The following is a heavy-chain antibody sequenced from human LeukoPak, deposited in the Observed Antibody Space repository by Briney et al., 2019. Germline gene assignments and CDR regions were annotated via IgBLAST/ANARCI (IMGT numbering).Heavy chain of an antibody. CDR2: IIPMFGTA. CDR1: GGTFSTYA. V-gene: IGHV1-69*13. J-gene: IGHJ4*02. D-gene: IGHD5-12*01. Sequence: GASVKVSCKASGGTFSTYAISWVRQAPGQGLEWMGGIIPMFGTANYAQKFQGRVTITADESTSTAYMELSSLRSKDTAVYYCVRDMGGHDFYFNYWGQGTLVTVSS. CDR3: VRDMGGHDFYFNY.